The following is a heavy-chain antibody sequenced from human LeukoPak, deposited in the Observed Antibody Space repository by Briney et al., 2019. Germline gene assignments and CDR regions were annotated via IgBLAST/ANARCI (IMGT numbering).Heavy chain of an antibody. CDR2: IHTSGST. D-gene: IGHD6-19*01. CDR3: AGRGLSTGWTFDY. Sequence: SEILSLTCSVSGGSISTYYWSWIRQPAGKGLEWIAQIHTSGSTNFNPSLKSRVSISMDTPNNQFSLMISSVTAADTAIYYCAGRGLSTGWTFDYWGHGTLVTVSS. CDR1: GGSISTYY. J-gene: IGHJ4*01. V-gene: IGHV4-4*07.